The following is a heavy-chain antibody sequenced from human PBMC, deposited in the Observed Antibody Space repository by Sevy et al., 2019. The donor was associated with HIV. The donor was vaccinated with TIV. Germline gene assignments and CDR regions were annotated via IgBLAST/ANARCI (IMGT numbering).Heavy chain of an antibody. V-gene: IGHV3-15*01. CDR1: GFTFSNAW. J-gene: IGHJ4*02. D-gene: IGHD2-21*02. CDR2: IKSKTDGGTT. CDR3: TTDYGGIVVVTANNY. Sequence: GGSLRLSCAASGFTFSNAWMSWVRQAPGKGLEWVGRIKSKTDGGTTDYAAPVKGRFTISRDDSKNKLYLQMNSLKTEDTAVYYCTTDYGGIVVVTANNYWGQGTLVTVSS.